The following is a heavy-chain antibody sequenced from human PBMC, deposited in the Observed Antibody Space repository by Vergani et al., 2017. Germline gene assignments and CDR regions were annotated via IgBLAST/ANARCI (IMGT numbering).Heavy chain of an antibody. J-gene: IGHJ5*02. D-gene: IGHD6-13*01. CDR3: ARGDPYSSSLYPPNWFDP. Sequence: EVQLVESGGGLVQPGGSLRLSCAASGFTFSSYSMNWVRQAPGKGLEWVSSISSSSSYIYYADSVKGRFTISRDNAKNSLYLQMNSLRAEDTAVYYCARGDPYSSSLYPPNWFDPWGQGTLVTVSS. V-gene: IGHV3-21*01. CDR1: GFTFSSYS. CDR2: ISSSSSYI.